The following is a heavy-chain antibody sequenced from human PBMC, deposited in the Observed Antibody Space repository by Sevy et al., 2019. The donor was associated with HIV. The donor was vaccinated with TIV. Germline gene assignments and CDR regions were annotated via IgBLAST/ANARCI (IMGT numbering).Heavy chain of an antibody. CDR3: AREHPGYNPFDN. CDR1: GFTFSTYA. Sequence: GGSLRLSCVGSGFTFSTYAMHWVRQAPGKGLEWLAVISYDGSLKFHTDSVRGRFTISRDNSKNTVYLQMNSLRAEDKAVYYCAREHPGYNPFDNWGQGTLVTVSS. J-gene: IGHJ4*02. V-gene: IGHV3-30*03. D-gene: IGHD5-12*01. CDR2: ISYDGSLK.